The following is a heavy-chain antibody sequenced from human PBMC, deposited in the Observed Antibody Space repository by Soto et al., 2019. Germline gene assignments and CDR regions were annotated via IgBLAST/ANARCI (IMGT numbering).Heavy chain of an antibody. V-gene: IGHV3-23*01. CDR1: GFTFSSYA. J-gene: IGHJ6*02. Sequence: GGPLSLSCAGSGFTFSSYAMSWVRQAQGKGLEWVSALSGSGASTYYEDQVKGRFTIYRDNSKNTLYLQMHSLRAEDTAVYYCAFLAAVDSMDVWGQGTTVTVSS. CDR3: AFLAAVDSMDV. CDR2: LSGSGAST.